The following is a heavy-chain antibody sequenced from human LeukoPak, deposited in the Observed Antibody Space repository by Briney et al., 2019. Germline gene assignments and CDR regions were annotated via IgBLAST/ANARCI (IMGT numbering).Heavy chain of an antibody. D-gene: IGHD3-10*01. CDR3: ARDLSPVVRASPMGY. V-gene: IGHV3-74*01. J-gene: IGHJ4*02. CDR1: GFTFSSYW. Sequence: GGSLRLSCAASGFTFSSYWMHWVRQAPGKGLVWVSRVNSDGSSTRYADSVKGRFTISRDNAKNTLDLQMNSLRAEDTAVYYCARDLSPVVRASPMGYWGQGTLVTVSS. CDR2: VNSDGSST.